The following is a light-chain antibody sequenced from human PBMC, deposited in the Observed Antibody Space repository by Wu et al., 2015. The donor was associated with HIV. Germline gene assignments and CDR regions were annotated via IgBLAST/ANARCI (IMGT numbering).Light chain of an antibody. V-gene: IGKV1-12*01. CDR2: AAS. CDR3: QQYYHYPRT. Sequence: DIQMTQSPSSVSASVGDRVTITCRASQGISSWLAWYQQKPGKAPKLLIYAASSLQSGVPSRFSGSGSGTEFTLTISCLQSEDFASYFCQQYYHYPRTFGQGTKVEIK. J-gene: IGKJ1*01. CDR1: QGISSW.